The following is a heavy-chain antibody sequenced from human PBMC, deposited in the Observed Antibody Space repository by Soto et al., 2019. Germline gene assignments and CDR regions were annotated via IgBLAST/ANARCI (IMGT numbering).Heavy chain of an antibody. CDR2: ITPFNGNT. Sequence: SVKVSCQASGYTFTYRYLHWVRQAPGQALEWVGWITPFNGNTNYAQKFQDRVTITSNSSMSTAYMELSSLRSEDTAMYYCANSPWRGYSYVFLGYYYYGMDVWGQGTTVTVSS. J-gene: IGHJ6*02. CDR1: GYTFTYRY. V-gene: IGHV1-45*02. D-gene: IGHD5-18*01. CDR3: ANSPWRGYSYVFLGYYYYGMDV.